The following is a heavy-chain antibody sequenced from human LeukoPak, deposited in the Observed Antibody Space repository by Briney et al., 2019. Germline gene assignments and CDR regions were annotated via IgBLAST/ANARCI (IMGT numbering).Heavy chain of an antibody. CDR3: ARATLLWFGAPHFDY. V-gene: IGHV4-30-2*01. CDR2: IYHSGST. CDR1: GGSISSGSYS. J-gene: IGHJ4*02. Sequence: SETLSLTCAVSGGSISSGSYSWSWIRQPPGKGLEWIGYIYHSGSTYYNPSLKSRVTISVDRSKNQFSLKLSSVTAADTAVYYCARATLLWFGAPHFDYWGQRTLVTVSS. D-gene: IGHD3-10*01.